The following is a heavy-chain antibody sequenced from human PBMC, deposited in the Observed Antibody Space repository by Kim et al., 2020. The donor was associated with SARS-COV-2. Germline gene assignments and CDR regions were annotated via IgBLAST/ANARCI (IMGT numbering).Heavy chain of an antibody. V-gene: IGHV3-23*01. J-gene: IGHJ4*02. CDR2: ISASGGDT. D-gene: IGHD4-4*01. CDR3: AKLTTLTAPFYDY. CDR1: GFTFSSYA. Sequence: GGSLRLSCAASGFTFSSYALSWVRQAPGKGLEWVSRISASGGDTYYADSVQGRFTISRDNSKNALNLEMNSLSAEDTALYYCAKLTTLTAPFYDYWGQGTLVTVSS.